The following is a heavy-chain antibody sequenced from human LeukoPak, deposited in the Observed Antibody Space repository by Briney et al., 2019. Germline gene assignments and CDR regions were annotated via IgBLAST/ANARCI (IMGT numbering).Heavy chain of an antibody. D-gene: IGHD1-26*01. V-gene: IGHV2-5*01. CDR1: GFSLSTSGVG. J-gene: IGHJ4*02. CDR2: IYWNDDR. Sequence: SGPTLVNPTQTLTLTCTFSGFSLSTSGVGVGWIRQPPVMALEWLALIYWNDDRRYSPSLKTRLTITKDTSKNQVVLTMTNMDPVDTATYYCAHSFSWELQLGYWGQGTLVTVSS. CDR3: AHSFSWELQLGY.